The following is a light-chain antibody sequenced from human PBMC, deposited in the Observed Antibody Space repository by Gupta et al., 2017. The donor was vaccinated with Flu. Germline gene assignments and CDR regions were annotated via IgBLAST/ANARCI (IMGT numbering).Light chain of an antibody. Sequence: EIVMTQSPATLSLSPGEGATLSCRASETVSRNLAWYQQKPDLPPRLLIYGASTRATGVPARFTGSGSGTEFTLTITGLQAEDFAVYYCQQYNNWPPVTVGPGTKVELK. CDR1: ETVSRN. J-gene: IGKJ3*01. V-gene: IGKV3-15*01. CDR2: GAS. CDR3: QQYNNWPPVT.